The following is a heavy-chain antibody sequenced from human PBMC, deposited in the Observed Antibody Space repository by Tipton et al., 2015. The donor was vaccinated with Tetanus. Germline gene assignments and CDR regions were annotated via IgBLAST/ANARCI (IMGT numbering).Heavy chain of an antibody. Sequence: TLSLTCSVSGGSVNSGTYYWSWIRQPPGKGLERLGDIYYGGATQYNPSLESRVTISMDTSKNQVSLRLTSVTAADTAVYYCAGGLFAGSEPWGRGTLVSVPS. CDR1: GGSVNSGTYY. CDR2: IYYGGAT. V-gene: IGHV4-61*01. J-gene: IGHJ5*02. CDR3: AGGLFAGSEP. D-gene: IGHD3-10*01.